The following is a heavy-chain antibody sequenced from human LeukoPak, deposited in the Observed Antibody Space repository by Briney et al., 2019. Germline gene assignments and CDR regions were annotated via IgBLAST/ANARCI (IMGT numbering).Heavy chain of an antibody. CDR1: GFTFSSYG. D-gene: IGHD3-10*01. Sequence: PGGSLRLSCAASGFTFSSYGMHWVRQAPGKGLEWVAVISYDGSNKYYADSVKGRFTISRDNSKNTLYLQMNSLRAEDTAVYYCFHWRFGGFDYWGQGTLVTVSS. J-gene: IGHJ4*02. V-gene: IGHV3-30*03. CDR2: ISYDGSNK. CDR3: FHWRFGGFDY.